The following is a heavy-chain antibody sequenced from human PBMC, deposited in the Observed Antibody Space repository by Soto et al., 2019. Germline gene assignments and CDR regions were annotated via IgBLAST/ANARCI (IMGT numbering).Heavy chain of an antibody. CDR1: GSSISSGGYS. CDR3: AREALDYGDFDAFDI. Sequence: SETLSLTCAVSGSSISSGGYSWSWIRQPPGKGLEWIGYIYHSGSTYYNPSLKSRVTISVDRSKNQFSLKLSSVTAADTAVYYCAREALDYGDFDAFDIWGQGTMVTVSS. CDR2: IYHSGST. V-gene: IGHV4-30-2*01. D-gene: IGHD4-17*01. J-gene: IGHJ3*02.